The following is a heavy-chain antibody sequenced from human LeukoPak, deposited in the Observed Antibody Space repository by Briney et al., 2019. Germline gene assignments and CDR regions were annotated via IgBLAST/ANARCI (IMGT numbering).Heavy chain of an antibody. Sequence: PSQTLSLTCTVSGVSISSGGYYWSWIRQHPGKGLEWIGYIYYSGSTYYNPSLKSRVTISVDTSKNQFSLKLSSVTAADTAVYYCARAGYCSGGSCYSAAFDIWGQGTMVTVSS. D-gene: IGHD2-15*01. J-gene: IGHJ3*02. V-gene: IGHV4-31*03. CDR3: ARAGYCSGGSCYSAAFDI. CDR1: GVSISSGGYY. CDR2: IYYSGST.